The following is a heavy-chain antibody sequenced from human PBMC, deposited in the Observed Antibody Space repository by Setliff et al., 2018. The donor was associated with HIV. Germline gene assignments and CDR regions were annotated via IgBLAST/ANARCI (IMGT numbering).Heavy chain of an antibody. J-gene: IGHJ4*02. Sequence: ASVKVSCKASGYTFTGYYMHWVRQAPGQGLEWMGRIYPNSGGTNYAQKFQGRVTMTRDTPISTAYMELSRLRSDDTAVYYCAREAPAVVPTLLPDYWGQGTLVTVSS. CDR1: GYTFTGYY. CDR2: IYPNSGGT. CDR3: AREAPAVVPTLLPDY. D-gene: IGHD6-19*01. V-gene: IGHV1-2*06.